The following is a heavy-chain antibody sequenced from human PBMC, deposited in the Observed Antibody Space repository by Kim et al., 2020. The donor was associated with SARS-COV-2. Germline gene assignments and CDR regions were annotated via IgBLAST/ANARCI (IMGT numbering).Heavy chain of an antibody. CDR3: TRAAGYSYYYYYGMDV. J-gene: IGHJ6*02. Sequence: SVKGRFTISRDDSKSIAYLQMNSLKTEDTAVYYCTRAAGYSYYYYYGMDVWGQGTTVTVSS. V-gene: IGHV3-49*02. D-gene: IGHD3-9*01.